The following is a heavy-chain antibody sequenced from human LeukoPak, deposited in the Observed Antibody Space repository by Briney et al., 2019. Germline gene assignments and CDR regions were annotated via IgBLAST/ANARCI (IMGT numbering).Heavy chain of an antibody. Sequence: GGSLRLSCATSGFPFETNAMSWVRQAPGKGLEWVATIGNTETFYADSVTGRFTISRDNSKNTVNLQMNRLRVEDTAIYYCAKDSIQFNRVFDCFDSWGQGTLVTVSS. CDR3: AKDSIQFNRVFDCFDS. J-gene: IGHJ4*02. CDR1: GFPFETNA. CDR2: IGNTET. D-gene: IGHD2-21*01. V-gene: IGHV3-23*01.